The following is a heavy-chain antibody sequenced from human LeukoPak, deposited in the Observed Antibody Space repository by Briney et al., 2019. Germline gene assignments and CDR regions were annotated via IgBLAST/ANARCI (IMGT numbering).Heavy chain of an antibody. CDR2: IIPILGIA. D-gene: IGHD2-2*02. J-gene: IGHJ6*03. CDR3: ARGGGDIVVVPAAIRGFDYYYYMDV. V-gene: IGHV1-69*04. CDR1: GGTFSSYA. Sequence: SVKVSCKASGGTFSSYAISWVRQAPGQGLEWMGRIIPILGIANYAQKFQGRVTITADKSTSTAYMELSSLRSEDTAVYYCARGGGDIVVVPAAIRGFDYYYYMDVWGKGTTVTVSS.